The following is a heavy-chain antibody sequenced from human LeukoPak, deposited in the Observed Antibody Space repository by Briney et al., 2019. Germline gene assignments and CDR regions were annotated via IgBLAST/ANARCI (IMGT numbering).Heavy chain of an antibody. CDR2: ILYDGSYK. CDR3: ARDLDHYFDY. CDR1: GFTFSKYG. V-gene: IGHV3-33*05. Sequence: GGSLRLSCAASGFTFSKYGMHWVRQAPGKGLEWVAVILYDGSYKYYADSVKGRFTISRDNSKNTLYLQMNSLTAEDTAVYYCARDLDHYFDYWGQGTLVTVSS. J-gene: IGHJ4*02. D-gene: IGHD1-1*01.